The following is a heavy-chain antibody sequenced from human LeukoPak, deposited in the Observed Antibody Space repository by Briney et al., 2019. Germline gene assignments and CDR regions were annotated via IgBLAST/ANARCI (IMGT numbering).Heavy chain of an antibody. CDR3: ARESSGWQDNN. J-gene: IGHJ4*02. V-gene: IGHV3-48*01. D-gene: IGHD6-19*01. CDR2: ISSNRDTI. Sequence: PGGTLRLSCAASGFTFSSYGMSWVRQAPGKGLEWVSYISSNRDTIYYADSVKGRFTISRDNSKNTLYLQMSSLRAEDTGVYYCARESSGWQDNNWGQGTLVSVSS. CDR1: GFTFSSYG.